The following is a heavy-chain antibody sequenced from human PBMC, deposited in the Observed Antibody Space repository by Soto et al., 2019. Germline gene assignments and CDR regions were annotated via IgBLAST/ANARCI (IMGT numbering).Heavy chain of an antibody. D-gene: IGHD6-19*01. CDR3: AKDGGYSSGRYGA. Sequence: GGSLRLSCAASGFTFSSYSMSWVRQAPGKGLEWVSGISGNSGSTYYADSVKGRFTISRDNAKNSLYLQMNSLRAEDTALYYCAKDGGYSSGRYGAWGQGTLVTVSS. V-gene: IGHV3-23*01. J-gene: IGHJ5*02. CDR2: ISGNSGST. CDR1: GFTFSSYS.